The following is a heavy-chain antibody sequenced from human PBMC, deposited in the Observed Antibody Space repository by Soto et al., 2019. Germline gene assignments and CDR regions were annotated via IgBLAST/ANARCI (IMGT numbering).Heavy chain of an antibody. Sequence: QVQLVESGGGVVQPGRSLRLSCAASGFTFSSYAMHWVRKAPGKGLEWVTVISYDGTKKYYADSVKGRLTISRDNSNLYRGMNSLRPEDTAVYYCARLRGQQLVSGWFDPWGQGTLVTVSS. V-gene: IGHV3-30-3*01. D-gene: IGHD6-13*01. CDR2: ISYDGTKK. CDR1: GFTFSSYA. CDR3: ARLRGQQLVSGWFDP. J-gene: IGHJ5*02.